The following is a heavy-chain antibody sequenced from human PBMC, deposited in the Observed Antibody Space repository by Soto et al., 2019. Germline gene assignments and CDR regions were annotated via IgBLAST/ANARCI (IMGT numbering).Heavy chain of an antibody. J-gene: IGHJ5*02. CDR2: INHSGST. V-gene: IGHV4-34*01. Sequence: LSLTCAVYGGSFSGYYWSWIRQPPGKGLEWIGEINHSGSTNYNPSLKSRVTISVDTSKNQFSLKLSSVTAADTAVYYCARGRIAAAARWFDPWGQGTLVTVSS. CDR3: ARGRIAAAARWFDP. D-gene: IGHD6-13*01. CDR1: GGSFSGYY.